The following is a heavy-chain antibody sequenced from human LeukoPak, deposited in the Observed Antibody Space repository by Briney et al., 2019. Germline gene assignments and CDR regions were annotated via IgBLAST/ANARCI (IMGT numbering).Heavy chain of an antibody. Sequence: VSLKVSCKASGYTFTSYGFTWVRQAPGQGLEWMGWISAYNGNTNYAQKLQGRVTMTTDTSTSTAYMELRSLRSDDTAVYYCARSDSSGRYGGYYYYYMDVWGKGTTVTVSS. V-gene: IGHV1-18*01. CDR2: ISAYNGNT. CDR1: GYTFTSYG. D-gene: IGHD6-19*01. J-gene: IGHJ6*03. CDR3: ARSDSSGRYGGYYYYYMDV.